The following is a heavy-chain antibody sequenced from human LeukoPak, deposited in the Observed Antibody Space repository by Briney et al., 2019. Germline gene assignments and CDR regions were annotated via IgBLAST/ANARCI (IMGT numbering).Heavy chain of an antibody. V-gene: IGHV3-64*01. CDR3: AXERYSPGDDAFDL. D-gene: IGHD6-13*01. CDR2: ITSNGRNT. J-gene: IGHJ3*01. Sequence: PGGSLRLSCAASQFTFISYSMHWVRQAPGKGLEYVSGITSNGRNTYYANSVKGRFTISRDNSKNTVYLQMGSLRPEDMAVYYCAXERYSPGDDAFDLWGQGTMVTVSS. CDR1: QFTFISYS.